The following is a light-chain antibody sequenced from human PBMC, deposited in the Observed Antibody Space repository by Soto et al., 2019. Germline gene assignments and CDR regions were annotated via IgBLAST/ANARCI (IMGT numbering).Light chain of an antibody. J-gene: IGKJ3*01. Sequence: DIQLTQSPSFLSASVGDRVTITCRASQGISSYLAWYQQKPGNAPKLLIYAASTLQSGVPSRFSGSGSGTEFTLTISSLQPEDFATYYCQQLNSYPPVFGPGTKVDIK. V-gene: IGKV1-9*01. CDR1: QGISSY. CDR2: AAS. CDR3: QQLNSYPPV.